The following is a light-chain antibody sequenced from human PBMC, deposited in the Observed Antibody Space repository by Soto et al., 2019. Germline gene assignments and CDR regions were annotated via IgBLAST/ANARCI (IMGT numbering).Light chain of an antibody. V-gene: IGKV3-15*01. CDR1: QSVSSN. CDR3: QHFQT. Sequence: EIVMTQSPATRSVSPGERATLSCRASQSVSSNLAWYQQKPGQAPRLLIYGASTRATGIPARFSGSGSGTEFTLTISSLQSEDFAVYYCQHFQTFGQGTKVDIK. J-gene: IGKJ1*01. CDR2: GAS.